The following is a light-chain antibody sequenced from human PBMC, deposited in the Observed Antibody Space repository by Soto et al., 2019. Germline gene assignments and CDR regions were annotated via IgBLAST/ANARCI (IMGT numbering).Light chain of an antibody. CDR3: SSYTSSSTQV. V-gene: IGLV2-14*01. J-gene: IGLJ1*01. CDR2: DVS. Sequence: QSALTQPASVSGSPGQSITVSCTGTSSDIGAYNYVSWYQQRPGKAPKLMIYDVSNRPSGVSNRFSGSKSGNTASLTISGLQAEDEADYYCSSYTSSSTQVFGTGTKVTVL. CDR1: SSDIGAYNY.